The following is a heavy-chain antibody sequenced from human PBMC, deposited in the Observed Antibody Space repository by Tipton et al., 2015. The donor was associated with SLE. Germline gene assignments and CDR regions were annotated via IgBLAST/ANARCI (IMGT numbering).Heavy chain of an antibody. CDR2: INSDGSST. V-gene: IGHV3-74*01. D-gene: IGHD3-3*01. J-gene: IGHJ6*03. CDR1: GFTFSSYW. Sequence: GSLRLSCAASGFTFSSYWMHWVRQAPGKGLVWVSRINSDGSSTRYADSVKGRFTISRDNAKNTLYLQMNSLRAEDTAVYYCARDREVVYYDFWSGSYYYYYMDVWGKGTTVTVSS. CDR3: ARDREVVYYDFWSGSYYYYYMDV.